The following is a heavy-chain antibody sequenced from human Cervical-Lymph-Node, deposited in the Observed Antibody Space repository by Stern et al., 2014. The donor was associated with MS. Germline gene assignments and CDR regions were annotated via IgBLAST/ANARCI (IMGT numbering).Heavy chain of an antibody. J-gene: IGHJ6*02. D-gene: IGHD4-17*01. V-gene: IGHV3-11*01. CDR2: ISSSGTTV. CDR1: GFTFSDYY. CDR3: ARGYIDYVDYGMDF. Sequence: VQLLESGGGLVKPGGSLRLSCAASGFTFSDYYMNWIRQAPGKGLEWVSYISSSGTTVYYADSVKGRFTISRDNAKNSLYLQMNSLRAEDTACFYCARGYIDYVDYGMDFWGQGTTVTVSS.